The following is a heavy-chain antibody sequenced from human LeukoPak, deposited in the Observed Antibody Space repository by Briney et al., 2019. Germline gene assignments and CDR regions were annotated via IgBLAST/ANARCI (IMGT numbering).Heavy chain of an antibody. V-gene: IGHV1-69*06. J-gene: IGHJ6*03. D-gene: IGHD3-22*01. Sequence: SVKVSCKASGGTFSSYAISWVRQAPGQGLEWMGGIIPIFGTANYAQKFQGRVTITADKSTSTAYMELSSLRSEDTAVYYCATGRLLIGEDYYYYMDVWGKGTTVTVSS. CDR1: GGTFSSYA. CDR2: IIPIFGTA. CDR3: ATGRLLIGEDYYYYMDV.